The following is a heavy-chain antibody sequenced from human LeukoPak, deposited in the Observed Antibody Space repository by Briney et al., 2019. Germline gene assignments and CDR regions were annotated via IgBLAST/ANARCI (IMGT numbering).Heavy chain of an antibody. V-gene: IGHV1-18*01. D-gene: IGHD3-9*01. CDR3: ARVYRSGYYDIIYYFDY. J-gene: IGHJ4*02. Sequence: GASVTVSCKASGYTFTSYGISWVRQAPGQGLEWMGWISAYNGNTNYAQKLQGRVTMTTDTSTSTAYMELRSLRSDDTAVYYCARVYRSGYYDIIYYFDYWGQGTLVTVSS. CDR2: ISAYNGNT. CDR1: GYTFTSYG.